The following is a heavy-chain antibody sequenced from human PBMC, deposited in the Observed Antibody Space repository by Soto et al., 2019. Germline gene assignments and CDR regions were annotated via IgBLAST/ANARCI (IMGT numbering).Heavy chain of an antibody. J-gene: IGHJ4*02. CDR1: GYTFTSYA. D-gene: IGHD5-12*01. Sequence: ASVKVSCKASGYTFTSYAMHWVRQAPGQRLEWMGWINAGNGNTKYSQKFQGRVTITRDTSASTAYMELSSLRSEDTAVYYCARSRSIKMATIRDFDYWGQGTLVTVSS. V-gene: IGHV1-3*01. CDR2: INAGNGNT. CDR3: ARSRSIKMATIRDFDY.